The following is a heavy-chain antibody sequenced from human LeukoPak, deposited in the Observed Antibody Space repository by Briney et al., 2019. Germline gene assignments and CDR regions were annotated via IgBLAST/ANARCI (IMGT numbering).Heavy chain of an antibody. D-gene: IGHD2-8*01. CDR1: GFTFSSYA. V-gene: IGHV3-23*01. Sequence: GGSLRVSCPASGFTFSSYAMSWVRQAPGKGLEWVSTISDSGGSTYYAESVKGRFTISRDNSKNTLYLQMNSLRAEDTAVYYCSRENGAFSPFGYWGQGTLVTVPS. CDR2: ISDSGGST. CDR3: SRENGAFSPFGY. J-gene: IGHJ4*02.